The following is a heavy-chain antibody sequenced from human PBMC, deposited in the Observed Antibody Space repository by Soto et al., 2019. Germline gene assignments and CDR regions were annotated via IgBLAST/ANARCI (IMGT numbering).Heavy chain of an antibody. V-gene: IGHV3-21*01. CDR2: ISSSSSYI. CDR1: GFTFSSYS. J-gene: IGHJ3*02. D-gene: IGHD3-22*01. Sequence: EVQLVESGGGLVKPGGSLRLSCAASGFTFSSYSMNWVRQAPGKGLEWVSSISSSSSYIYYADSVKGRFTISRDNAKNLQYLQMNSLRAEDTAVYYCARGYHYYDSSGYYKWDAFDIWGQGTMVTVSS. CDR3: ARGYHYYDSSGYYKWDAFDI.